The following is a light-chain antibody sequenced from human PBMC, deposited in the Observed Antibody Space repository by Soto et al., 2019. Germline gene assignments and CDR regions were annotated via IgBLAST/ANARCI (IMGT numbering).Light chain of an antibody. CDR2: GAS. CDR3: QQHSHWPPWT. V-gene: IGKV3-11*01. Sequence: IVLTQSPATLSLSPGERATLSCGASENFRTFVDWYQQKPGQAPRLLIYGASNRATGIPARFSGSGSGTDFTLTISNLEPEDFAVYYCQQHSHWPPWTFGQGTKVDIK. J-gene: IGKJ1*01. CDR1: ENFRTF.